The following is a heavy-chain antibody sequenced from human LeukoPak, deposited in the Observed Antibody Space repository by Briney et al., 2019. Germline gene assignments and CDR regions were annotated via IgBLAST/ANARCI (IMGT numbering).Heavy chain of an antibody. V-gene: IGHV3-30-3*01. Sequence: PGRSLRLSCAASGFTFNSYAMHWVRQAPGKGLEWAAVISDDGSSENYADSVKGRFTISRDNSKNTLYLQMNNLRAEDTAVYYCAKALARDLRNWLDPWGQGTLVIVSS. CDR1: GFTFNSYA. CDR3: AKALARDLRNWLDP. J-gene: IGHJ5*02. CDR2: ISDDGSSE. D-gene: IGHD5-12*01.